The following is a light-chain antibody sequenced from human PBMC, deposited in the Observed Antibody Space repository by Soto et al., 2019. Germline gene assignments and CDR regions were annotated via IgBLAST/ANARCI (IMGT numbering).Light chain of an antibody. CDR3: QQSYSTPKT. V-gene: IGKV1-39*01. CDR1: QIMSSY. CDR2: AAS. J-gene: IGKJ1*01. Sequence: DIQMTQSPSSLSASVGDRFTITCRASQIMSSYLNWYQQKPGKAPKLLIYAASSLQSGVPSRFSGSGSGTDFTLTISSLQPEDFATYYCQQSYSTPKTFGQGTKVDI.